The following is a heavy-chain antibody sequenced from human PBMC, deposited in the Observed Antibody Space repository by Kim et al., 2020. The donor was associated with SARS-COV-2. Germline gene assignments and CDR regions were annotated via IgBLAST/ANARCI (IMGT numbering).Heavy chain of an antibody. Sequence: ASVKVSCKASGYTFTELSMHWVRQAPGKGLEWMGGFDPEDGETIYAQKFQGRVTMTKDTSTDTAYMELSSLRSEDTAVYYCATGPEVAGTGGWFDPWGQGTLVTVSS. CDR2: FDPEDGET. J-gene: IGHJ5*02. CDR3: ATGPEVAGTGGWFDP. V-gene: IGHV1-24*01. CDR1: GYTFTELS. D-gene: IGHD6-19*01.